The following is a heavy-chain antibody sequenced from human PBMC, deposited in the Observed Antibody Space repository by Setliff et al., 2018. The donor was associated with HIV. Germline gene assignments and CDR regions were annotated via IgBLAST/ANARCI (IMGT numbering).Heavy chain of an antibody. Sequence: VKVSCKASGYTFINYAMNWVRQAPGQGLEWMGWINTHTGSPTYAQAFTGRFVFSVDTSVSTAYLQISSLKAEDTAVYYCARALYGDYGGDINWFDPWGQGTLVTVSS. CDR3: ARALYGDYGGDINWFDP. D-gene: IGHD4-17*01. CDR1: GYTFINYA. CDR2: INTHTGSP. V-gene: IGHV7-4-1*02. J-gene: IGHJ5*02.